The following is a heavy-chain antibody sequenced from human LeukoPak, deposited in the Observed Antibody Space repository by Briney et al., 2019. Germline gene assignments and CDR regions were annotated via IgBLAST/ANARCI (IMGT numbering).Heavy chain of an antibody. D-gene: IGHD1-26*01. V-gene: IGHV4-39*02. J-gene: IGHJ4*02. CDR2: MHYSGNT. Sequence: PSETLSLTCTVSRGSIASSSYYWGWIRQPPGKGLEWIGSMHYSGNTYYNPSLKSRVTISVDTSKDHFSLKLTSVTAADTAVYYCAPVGITPDYWGQGTLVTVSS. CDR3: APVGITPDY. CDR1: RGSIASSSYY.